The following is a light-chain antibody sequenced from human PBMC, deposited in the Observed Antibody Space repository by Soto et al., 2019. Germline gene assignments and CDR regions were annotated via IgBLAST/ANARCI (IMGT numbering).Light chain of an antibody. CDR3: HQRNK. CDR1: QSVSNS. V-gene: IGKV3-11*01. J-gene: IGKJ5*01. CDR2: DVS. Sequence: EIVLTQSPATLSLSPGERVTLSCRASQSVSNSLAWYQQKPGQPPRLLIYDVSNRATGIPARFSGSGSGTDFTLTITSLEPEDFAVYFCHQRNKFGQGTRLEIK.